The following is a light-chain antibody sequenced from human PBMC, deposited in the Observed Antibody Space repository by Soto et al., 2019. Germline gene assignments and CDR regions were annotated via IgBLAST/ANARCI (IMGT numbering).Light chain of an antibody. CDR3: QQYNNWPQIT. V-gene: IGKV3-20*01. Sequence: EIVLTQSPGTLSLSPGERATLSCRASQSVSSKYLAWYQQKPGQAPRVLIYGTSIRASGVPERFSGGGSGTDFTLTITRLEPEDFAVYYCQQYNNWPQITFGQGTRLEIK. CDR2: GTS. J-gene: IGKJ5*01. CDR1: QSVSSKY.